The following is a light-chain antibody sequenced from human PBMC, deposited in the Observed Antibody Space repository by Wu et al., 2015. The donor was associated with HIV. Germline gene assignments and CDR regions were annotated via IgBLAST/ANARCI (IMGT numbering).Light chain of an antibody. J-gene: IGKJ4*01. Sequence: DIQLTQSPSFLSASIGDRVTITCRASQGISKYVAWFQQRPGQVPELLIYAASSLHSGVPSRFSGSGSGTEFTLTISSLQPEDVASYYCQAYYTAHLTFGGGTKVEVK. V-gene: IGKV1-27*01. CDR3: QAYYTAHLT. CDR1: QGISKY. CDR2: AAS.